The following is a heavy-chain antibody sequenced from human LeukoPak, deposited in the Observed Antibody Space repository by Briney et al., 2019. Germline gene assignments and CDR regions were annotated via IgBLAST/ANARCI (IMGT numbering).Heavy chain of an antibody. CDR1: RFTFSSYG. J-gene: IGHJ4*02. Sequence: GGSLRLSCTASRFTFSSYGMHWVRQAPGKGLEWVAVISYDGSNKYYADSVKGRFTISRDNSKNTLYLQMNSLRAEDTAVYYCAKDAPDSSGWYGLGYYFDYWGQGTLVTVSS. CDR3: AKDAPDSSGWYGLGYYFDY. CDR2: ISYDGSNK. D-gene: IGHD6-19*01. V-gene: IGHV3-30*18.